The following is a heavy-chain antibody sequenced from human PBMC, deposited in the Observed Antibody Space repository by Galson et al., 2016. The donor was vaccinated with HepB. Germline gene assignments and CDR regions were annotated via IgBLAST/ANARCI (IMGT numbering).Heavy chain of an antibody. CDR3: ARHDYGDFLFDY. Sequence: TLSLTCAVSGGSISSSRHYWGWIRQPPGKGLEWIAGMYYSGGTYYNPSLKSRVTISVDTSKNQLSLELSSVTAADTAMYYCARHDYGDFLFDYWGQGTLVIVSS. V-gene: IGHV4-39*01. CDR2: MYYSGGT. CDR1: GGSISSSRHY. D-gene: IGHD4-17*01. J-gene: IGHJ4*02.